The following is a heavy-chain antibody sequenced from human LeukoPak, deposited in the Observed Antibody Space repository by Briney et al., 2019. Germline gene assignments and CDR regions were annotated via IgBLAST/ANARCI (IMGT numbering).Heavy chain of an antibody. CDR2: ISGSGGST. CDR3: ARWSSDAFDI. CDR1: GFTFSNAW. J-gene: IGHJ3*02. Sequence: GGSLRLSCAASGFTFSNAWMSWVRQAPGKGLEWVSAISGSGGSTYYADSVKGRFTISRDNAKNSLYLQMNSLRAEDTAVYYCARWSSDAFDIWGQGTMVTVSS. V-gene: IGHV3-21*01. D-gene: IGHD6-6*01.